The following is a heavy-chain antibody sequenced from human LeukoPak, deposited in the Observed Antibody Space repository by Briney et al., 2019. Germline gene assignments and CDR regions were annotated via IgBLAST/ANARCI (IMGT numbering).Heavy chain of an antibody. V-gene: IGHV4-59*01. J-gene: IGHJ3*02. CDR1: GGSISSYY. Sequence: SETLSLTCTVSGGSISSYYWSWIRQPPGKGLEWIGYIYYSGSTNYNPSLKSRVTISVDTSKNQFSLKLSSVTAADTAVYYCARTKGEQWLTTQGYDAFDIWGQGTMVTVSS. D-gene: IGHD6-19*01. CDR2: IYYSGST. CDR3: ARTKGEQWLTTQGYDAFDI.